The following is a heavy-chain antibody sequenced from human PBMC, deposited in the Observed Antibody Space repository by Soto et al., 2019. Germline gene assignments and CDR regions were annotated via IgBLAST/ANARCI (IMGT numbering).Heavy chain of an antibody. CDR2: ISYDGSNK. V-gene: IGHV3-30*18. D-gene: IGHD3-3*01. Sequence: VGSLRLSCAASGFTFSSYGMHWVRQAPGKGLEWVAVISYDGSNKYYADSVKGRFTISRDNSKNTLYLQMNSLRAEDTAVYYCAKDRALTIFGVAINGGMDVWGQGTTVTVSS. J-gene: IGHJ6*02. CDR3: AKDRALTIFGVAINGGMDV. CDR1: GFTFSSYG.